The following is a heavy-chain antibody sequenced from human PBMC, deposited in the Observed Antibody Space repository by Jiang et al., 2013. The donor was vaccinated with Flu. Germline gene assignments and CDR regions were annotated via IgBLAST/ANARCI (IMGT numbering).Heavy chain of an antibody. CDR3: ARTGNCSGGSCYFYWFDP. Sequence: TLSLTCTVSGGSVSSASYYWSWIRQPPGKGLEWIGYIYYIGSTNYNPSLKSRVTMSVDTSKNQLSLKLSSVTAADTAVYYCARTGNCSGGSCYFYWFDPWGRGTLVTVSS. D-gene: IGHD2-15*01. CDR2: IYYIGST. J-gene: IGHJ5*02. CDR1: GGSVSSASYY. V-gene: IGHV4-61*01.